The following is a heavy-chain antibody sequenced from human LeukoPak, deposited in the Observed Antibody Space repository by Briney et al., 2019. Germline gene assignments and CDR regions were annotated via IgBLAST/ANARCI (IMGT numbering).Heavy chain of an antibody. V-gene: IGHV3-53*01. CDR2: IYGGGTT. Sequence: GGSLRLSCAASGFTVSRDSMSWVRQAPGKGLEWVSVIYGGGTTCYADSVRGRFTISRDNSKNTLYLQMNSLRADDTAVYYCARAIQFGGYFDYWGQGTLVTVSS. CDR3: ARAIQFGGYFDY. D-gene: IGHD2-15*01. CDR1: GFTVSRDS. J-gene: IGHJ4*02.